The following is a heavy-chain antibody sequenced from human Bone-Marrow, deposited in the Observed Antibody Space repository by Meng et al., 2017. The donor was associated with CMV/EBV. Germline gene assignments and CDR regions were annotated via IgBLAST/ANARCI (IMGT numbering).Heavy chain of an antibody. CDR3: AREYSYGSYYLDH. Sequence: GGSLRLSCAASGFTFSSYWMSWVRQAPGKGLEWVANIKHDESEKNSVDSVKGRFTISRDNAKKSLYLQMNSLRAEDTAVYYCAREYSYGSYYLDHWGQGTLVTVSS. J-gene: IGHJ4*02. CDR2: IKHDESEK. V-gene: IGHV3-7*01. D-gene: IGHD5-18*01. CDR1: GFTFSSYW.